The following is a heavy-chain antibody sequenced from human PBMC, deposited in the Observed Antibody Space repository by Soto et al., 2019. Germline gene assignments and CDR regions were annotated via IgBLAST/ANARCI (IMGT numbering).Heavy chain of an antibody. CDR2: ISSSSSTI. D-gene: IGHD3-10*01. V-gene: IGHV3-48*01. CDR1: GFTFSSYS. J-gene: IGHJ6*03. Sequence: EVQLVESGGGLVQPGGSLRLSCAASGFTFSSYSMNWVRQAPGKGLEWVSYISSSSSTIYYADSVKGRFTISRDNAKNSLYLQMNSLRAEDTAVYYCARDSYYYGSGRPYYMDVWGKGTTVTVSS. CDR3: ARDSYYYGSGRPYYMDV.